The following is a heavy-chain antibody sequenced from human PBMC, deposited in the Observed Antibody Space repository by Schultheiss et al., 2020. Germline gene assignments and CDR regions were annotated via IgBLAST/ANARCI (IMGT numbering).Heavy chain of an antibody. J-gene: IGHJ5*02. V-gene: IGHV3-21*01. CDR1: GFTFSSYS. Sequence: GGSLRLSCAASGFTFSSYSMNWVRQAPGKGLEWVSSISSSSSYIYYADSVKGRFTISRDNAKNSLYLQMTILRAEDTAVYYCASYDYSNYGWFDPWGQGTLVTVSS. CDR2: ISSSSSYI. CDR3: ASYDYSNYGWFDP. D-gene: IGHD4-11*01.